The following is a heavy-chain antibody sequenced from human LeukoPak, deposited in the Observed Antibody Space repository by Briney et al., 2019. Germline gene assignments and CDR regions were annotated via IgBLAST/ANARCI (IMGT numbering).Heavy chain of an antibody. D-gene: IGHD3-10*01. V-gene: IGHV3-11*06. J-gene: IGHJ4*02. Sequence: GGSLRLSCAASGFTFSDYYMSWIRQAPGKGLEWVSYISSSSSYTNYADSVKGRFTISRDNAKNSLYLQMNSLRAEDTAVYYCARDRRTQTGSYYWDYFDHWGQGTLVTVSS. CDR2: ISSSSSYT. CDR1: GFTFSDYY. CDR3: ARDRRTQTGSYYWDYFDH.